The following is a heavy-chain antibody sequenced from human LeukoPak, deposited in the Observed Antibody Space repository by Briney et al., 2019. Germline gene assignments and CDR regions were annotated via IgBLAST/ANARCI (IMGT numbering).Heavy chain of an antibody. CDR1: GGSISSSSYY. V-gene: IGHV4-39*07. CDR3: ARVQSRLSWFDP. Sequence: PSETLSLTCTVSGGSISSSSYYWGWIRQPPGKGLEWIGSIYYSGSTYYNPSLKSRVTISVDTSKNQFSLKLSSVTVADTAVYYCARVQSRLSWFDPWGQGTLVTVSS. CDR2: IYYSGST. J-gene: IGHJ5*02.